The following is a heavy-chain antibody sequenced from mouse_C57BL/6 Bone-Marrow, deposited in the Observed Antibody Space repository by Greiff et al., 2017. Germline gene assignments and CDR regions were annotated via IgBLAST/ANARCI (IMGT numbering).Heavy chain of an antibody. CDR3: ARDAQHYYGSSYLWYFDV. CDR1: GFTFSDFY. V-gene: IGHV7-1*01. D-gene: IGHD1-1*01. CDR2: SRNKANDYTT. Sequence: EVQLVESGGGLVQSGRSLRLSCATSGFTFSDFYMEWVRQAPGKGLEWIAASRNKANDYTTEYSASVKGRFIVSRYTSQSILYLQMNALRAEDTAIYYCARDAQHYYGSSYLWYFDVWGTGTTVTVSS. J-gene: IGHJ1*03.